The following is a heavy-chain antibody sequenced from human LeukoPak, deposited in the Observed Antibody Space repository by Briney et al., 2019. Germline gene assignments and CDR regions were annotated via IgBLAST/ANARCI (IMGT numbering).Heavy chain of an antibody. CDR3: AKDQMIVVVIDY. V-gene: IGHV3-11*04. CDR1: GFTFSDYY. J-gene: IGHJ4*02. Sequence: GGSLRLSCAASGFTFSDYYMSWFRQAPGKGLECISYLNSSGGPTYYADSVKGRFTVSGDNAKNSLYLQMNSLRVEDTAVYYCAKDQMIVVVIDYWGQGTLATVSS. CDR2: LNSSGGPT. D-gene: IGHD3-22*01.